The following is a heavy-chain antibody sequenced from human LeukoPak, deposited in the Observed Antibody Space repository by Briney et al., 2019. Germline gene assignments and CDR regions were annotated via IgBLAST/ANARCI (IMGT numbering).Heavy chain of an antibody. CDR3: ATTPNDYGDYAGESDAFDI. D-gene: IGHD4-17*01. Sequence: HGESLKISCKGSGYSFTSYWIGWVRQMPGKGLEWMGIIYPGDSDTRYSPSFQGQVTISADTSISTTYLQWSSLKASNAAMYYCATTPNDYGDYAGESDAFDIWGQGTMVTVSS. J-gene: IGHJ3*02. V-gene: IGHV5-51*01. CDR2: IYPGDSDT. CDR1: GYSFTSYW.